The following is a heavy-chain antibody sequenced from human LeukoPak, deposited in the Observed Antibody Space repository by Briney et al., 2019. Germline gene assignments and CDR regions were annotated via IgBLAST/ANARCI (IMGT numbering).Heavy chain of an antibody. Sequence: GGSLRLSCAASGFTFSSYSMNWVRQAPGKGLEWVAYIRSSSSTIYYADSVKGRFTISRDNAKNSLYLQMNSLRAEDTAVYYCARGTPDYDYVWGRIDYWGQGTLVTASS. V-gene: IGHV3-48*01. J-gene: IGHJ4*02. CDR3: ARGTPDYDYVWGRIDY. CDR1: GFTFSSYS. CDR2: IRSSSSTI. D-gene: IGHD3-16*01.